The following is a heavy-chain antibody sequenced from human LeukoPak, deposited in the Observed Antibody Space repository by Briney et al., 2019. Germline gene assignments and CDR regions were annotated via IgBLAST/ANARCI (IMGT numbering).Heavy chain of an antibody. V-gene: IGHV4-34*01. CDR1: GGAFSGYY. D-gene: IGHD5-12*01. CDR3: ARGNIVATILGGLHGTTAFDF. CDR2: MIHSGSS. Sequence: SETLSLTCGVSGGAFSGYYWSWIRQAPRKGLEWIGEMIHSGSSNYNPSLRSRVTISGDTSKNQFSLKLNSLPAADTAVYYCARGNIVATILGGLHGTTAFDFWGQGILVTVSS. J-gene: IGHJ4*02.